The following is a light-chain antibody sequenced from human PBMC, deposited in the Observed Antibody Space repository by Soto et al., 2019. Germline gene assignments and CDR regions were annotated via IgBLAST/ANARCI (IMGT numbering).Light chain of an antibody. CDR2: GAS. J-gene: IGKJ4*01. V-gene: IGKV3-20*01. Sequence: EIVLTQSPGTLSLSPGERATLSCRASQSVSSSYLAWYQQKPGQAPRLLIYGASSRATGIPDRFSGSGSGTDFTLTTSRLEPEDFAVYYCQQYGSSPLPLTFGGGTKVEIK. CDR3: QQYGSSPLPLT. CDR1: QSVSSSY.